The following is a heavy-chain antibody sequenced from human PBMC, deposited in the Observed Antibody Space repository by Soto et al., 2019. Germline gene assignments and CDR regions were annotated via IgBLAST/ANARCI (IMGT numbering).Heavy chain of an antibody. D-gene: IGHD6-19*01. CDR2: IYYSGST. J-gene: IGHJ4*02. V-gene: IGHV4-39*01. CDR3: ARHYWGGIAVANDY. CDR1: GGSISSSSYY. Sequence: QLQLQESGPGLVKPSETLSLTCTVSGGSISSSSYYWGWIRQPPGKGLEWIGSIYYSGSTYYNPSLKSRVTLSVDTYKNRFAVKLSSVTAADTAVYYCARHYWGGIAVANDYWGQGTLVTVSS.